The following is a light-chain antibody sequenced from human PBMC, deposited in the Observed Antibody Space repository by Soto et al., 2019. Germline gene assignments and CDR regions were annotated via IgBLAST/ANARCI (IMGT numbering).Light chain of an antibody. CDR2: STT. CDR1: SGAVTSGYN. V-gene: IGLV7-43*01. CDR3: LLSYGGAWV. Sequence: QTVVTQEPSLTVSPGGTATLTCASSSGAVTSGYNANWFQQKPGQAPRPLIYSTTNKHSWTPARFSGSLLGGKAALTLSGVQPEDEADYYCLLSYGGAWVFGGGTKLTVL. J-gene: IGLJ3*02.